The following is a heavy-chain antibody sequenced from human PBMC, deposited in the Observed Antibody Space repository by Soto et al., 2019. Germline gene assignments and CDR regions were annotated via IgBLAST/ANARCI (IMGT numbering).Heavy chain of an antibody. Sequence: ASVKVSCKASGYTFTSYGISWVRQAPGQGLEWMGWISAYNGNTNYAQKLQGRVTMTTDTSTSTAYMELRSPRSDDTAVYYCARDFALNTGLTIDYWGQGTLVTVSS. D-gene: IGHD1-1*01. CDR3: ARDFALNTGLTIDY. CDR1: GYTFTSYG. V-gene: IGHV1-18*04. CDR2: ISAYNGNT. J-gene: IGHJ4*02.